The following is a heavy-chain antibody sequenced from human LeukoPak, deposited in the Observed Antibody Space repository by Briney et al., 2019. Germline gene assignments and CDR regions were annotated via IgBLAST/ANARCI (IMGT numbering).Heavy chain of an antibody. D-gene: IGHD3-10*01. J-gene: IGHJ4*02. CDR3: ARDFHSGVRGVILKYFDY. CDR2: ISSSSSYI. V-gene: IGHV3-21*01. CDR1: GFTFSSYS. Sequence: GGSLRLSCAASGFTFSSYSMNWVRQAPGKGLEWVSSISSSSSYIYYADSVKGRFTISRDNAKNSLYLQMNSLRAEDTAVYCCARDFHSGVRGVILKYFDYWGQGTLVTVSS.